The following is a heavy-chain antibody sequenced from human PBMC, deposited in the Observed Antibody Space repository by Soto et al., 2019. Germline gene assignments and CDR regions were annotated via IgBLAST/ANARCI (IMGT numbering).Heavy chain of an antibody. V-gene: IGHV4-39*01. CDR3: ARQGGDCSGGSCYSGYYYCGMDV. D-gene: IGHD2-15*01. CDR2: IYYSGST. J-gene: IGHJ6*02. CDR1: GGSIISTSYC. Sequence: SETLSLTCTVSGGSIISTSYCWVLIRQPPGKGLEWIGSIYYSGSTYYNPSLKSRVTISVDTSKNQFSLKLSSVTAADTAVYYCARQGGDCSGGSCYSGYYYCGMDVWGQGTTVT.